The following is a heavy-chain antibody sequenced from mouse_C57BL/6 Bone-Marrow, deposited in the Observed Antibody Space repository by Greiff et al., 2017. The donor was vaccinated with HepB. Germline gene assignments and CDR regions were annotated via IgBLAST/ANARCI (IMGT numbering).Heavy chain of an antibody. Sequence: VQLKESGSEFVRPGASVKLSCTASGFNIKDDYMHWVKQRPEQGLEWIGWIDPENGDTEYASKFQGKATIPADTSSNTAYLQLSSLTSEDTAVYYCTTAQATSYAMDYWGQGTSVTVSS. CDR2: IDPENGDT. CDR1: GFNIKDDY. V-gene: IGHV14-4*01. D-gene: IGHD3-2*02. J-gene: IGHJ4*01. CDR3: TTAQATSYAMDY.